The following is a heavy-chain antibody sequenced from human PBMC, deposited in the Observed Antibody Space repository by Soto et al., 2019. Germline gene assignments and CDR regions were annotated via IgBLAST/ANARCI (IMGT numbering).Heavy chain of an antibody. CDR1: GFTFSSYS. Sequence: EVQLVESGGGLVKPGGSLRLSCAASGFTFSSYSMNWVRQAPGKGLEWVSSISSSSSYIYYADSVKGRFTISRDNAKNSLYLQMNSLRAEDTAVYHCARDWDDIAAAGYYYSYGLDVWGQGTTVTVSS. D-gene: IGHD6-13*01. CDR2: ISSSSSYI. J-gene: IGHJ6*02. V-gene: IGHV3-21*01. CDR3: ARDWDDIAAAGYYYSYGLDV.